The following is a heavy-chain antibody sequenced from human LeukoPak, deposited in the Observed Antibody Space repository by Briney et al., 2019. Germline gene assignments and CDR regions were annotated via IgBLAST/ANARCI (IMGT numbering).Heavy chain of an antibody. Sequence: SETLSLTCTVSGGSISSYYWSWIRQPPAKVLEWVGYIYYGGSTNYNPSLKSRVTLSVDTSKYQYPLKLSSVTAADTAVYYCARHSHNLVAGGWFDPWGQGALVSASS. CDR2: IYYGGST. CDR1: GGSISSYY. CDR3: ARHSHNLVAGGWFDP. D-gene: IGHD2-21*01. V-gene: IGHV4-59*08. J-gene: IGHJ5*02.